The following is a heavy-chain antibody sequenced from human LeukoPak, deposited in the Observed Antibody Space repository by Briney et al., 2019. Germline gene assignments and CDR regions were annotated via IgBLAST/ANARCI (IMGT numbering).Heavy chain of an antibody. V-gene: IGHV4-4*07. Sequence: SETLSLTCTVSGGSISGYYWNRIRQPAGKGLEWIGRIYSSGSTNYNPSLKSRVTMSVDTSKNQFSLKLSSVTAADTAVYYCAREGYYGSGSYSLMDVWGQGTTVTVSS. CDR2: IYSSGST. D-gene: IGHD3-10*01. CDR1: GGSISGYY. J-gene: IGHJ6*02. CDR3: AREGYYGSGSYSLMDV.